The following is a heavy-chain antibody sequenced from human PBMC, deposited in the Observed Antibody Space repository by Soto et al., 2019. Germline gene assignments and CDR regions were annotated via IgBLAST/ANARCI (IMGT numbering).Heavy chain of an antibody. CDR2: IDPSDSQT. CDR3: ARLSRASFALDV. V-gene: IGHV5-10-1*01. CDR1: GYSFAGYW. Sequence: GESLKISCKGSGYSFAGYWITWVRQMPGKGLEWMGRIDPSDSQTYYSPSFRGHVTISAAKSITTVFLQWSSLRASDTAMYYCARLSRASFALDVWGQGTTVTVSS. J-gene: IGHJ6*02. D-gene: IGHD3-16*01.